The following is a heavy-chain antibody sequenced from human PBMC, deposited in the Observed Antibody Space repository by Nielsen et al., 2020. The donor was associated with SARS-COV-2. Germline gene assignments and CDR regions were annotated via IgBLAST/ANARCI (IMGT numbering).Heavy chain of an antibody. V-gene: IGHV4-39*01. CDR3: ARTSSRPQFDY. Sequence: SETLSLTCTVSGGSISSSSYYWGWIRQPPGKGLEWIGSIYYSGSTYYNPSLKSRVTISVDTSKNQFSLKLSSVTAADTAVYYCARTSSRPQFDYWGQGTLVTVSS. J-gene: IGHJ4*02. D-gene: IGHD2-2*01. CDR2: IYYSGST. CDR1: GGSISSSSYY.